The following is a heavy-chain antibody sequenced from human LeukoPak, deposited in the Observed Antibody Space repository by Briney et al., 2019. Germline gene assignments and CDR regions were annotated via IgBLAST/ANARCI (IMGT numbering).Heavy chain of an antibody. J-gene: IGHJ5*02. V-gene: IGHV1-8*01. D-gene: IGHD6-13*01. CDR2: MNPNSGNT. CDR1: GYAFTSYD. Sequence: ASVKVSCKASGYAFTSYDINWVRQATGLGLEWMGWMNPNSGNTGYAQKFQGRVTITADESTSTAYMELSSLRSEDTAVYYCARAPRRPYSIEVVSWFDPWGQGTLVTVSS. CDR3: ARAPRRPYSIEVVSWFDP.